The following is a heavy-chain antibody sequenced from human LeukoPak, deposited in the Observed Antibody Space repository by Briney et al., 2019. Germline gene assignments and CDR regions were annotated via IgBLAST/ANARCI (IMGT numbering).Heavy chain of an antibody. Sequence: GGSLRPSCAASGFTFSSYAMSWVRQAPGKGLEWVSAISGSGGSTYYADSVKGRFTVSRDNSKNTLYLQMNSLRAEDTAVYYCARDYYDSSGYLIDYWGQGTLVTVSS. V-gene: IGHV3-23*01. D-gene: IGHD3-22*01. CDR1: GFTFSSYA. CDR3: ARDYYDSSGYLIDY. CDR2: ISGSGGST. J-gene: IGHJ4*02.